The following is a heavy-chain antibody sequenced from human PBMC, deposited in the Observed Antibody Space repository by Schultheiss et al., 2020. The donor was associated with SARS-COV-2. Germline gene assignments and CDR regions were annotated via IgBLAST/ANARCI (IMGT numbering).Heavy chain of an antibody. J-gene: IGHJ6*03. CDR1: AFPFNAYA. Sequence: GGSLRLSCAASAFPFNAYAMHWVRQAPGKGLEWVSAISGSGGSTYYADSVKGRFTISRDNSKNTLYLQMNSLRAEDTAVYYCTTGYCSSTSCNYYYYYMDVWGKGTTVTVSS. D-gene: IGHD2-2*01. V-gene: IGHV3-23*01. CDR3: TTGYCSSTSCNYYYYYMDV. CDR2: ISGSGGST.